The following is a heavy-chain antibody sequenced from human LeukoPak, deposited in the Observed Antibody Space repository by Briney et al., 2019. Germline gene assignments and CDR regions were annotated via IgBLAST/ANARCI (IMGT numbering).Heavy chain of an antibody. Sequence: GGSLRLSCAASGFTFSTYSMNWVRQAPGTGLEWVSSISSSRSYIYYADSVKRRFTISRDNARKLLYLQRNSLRAEDTAVYYCARRVSGYTEPIDYGGQGTLVTVSS. V-gene: IGHV3-21*01. CDR1: GFTFSTYS. D-gene: IGHD5-12*01. CDR2: ISSSRSYI. J-gene: IGHJ4*02. CDR3: ARRVSGYTEPIDY.